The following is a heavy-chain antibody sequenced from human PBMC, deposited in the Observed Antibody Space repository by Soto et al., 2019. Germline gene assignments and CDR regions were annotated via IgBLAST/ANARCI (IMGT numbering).Heavy chain of an antibody. Sequence: ASLMMSDRSSVVYGYSVSYYWSRISKHPGKGLEWIGYIYYSGSTNYNPSLKSRVTISVDTSKNQFSLKLNSMTAADTAVYYCARHNYGSGSTYFDYWGQGTLVTVSS. J-gene: IGHJ4*02. CDR3: ARHNYGSGSTYFDY. V-gene: IGHV4-59*08. CDR2: IYYSGST. CDR1: YGYSVSYY. D-gene: IGHD3-10*01.